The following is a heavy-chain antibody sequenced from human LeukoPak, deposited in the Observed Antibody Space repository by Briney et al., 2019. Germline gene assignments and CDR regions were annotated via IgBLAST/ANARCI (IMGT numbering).Heavy chain of an antibody. Sequence: ASVKVSCKASGYTFTSYYMHWVRQAPGQGLEWMGWINPKSGGTKYAQKFEGWVTMTRDTSISTAYMEVSGLKSDDTAVYYCARVWSTAATGWNWFDPWGQGTLVTVSS. CDR2: INPKSGGT. V-gene: IGHV1-2*04. J-gene: IGHJ5*02. D-gene: IGHD6-13*01. CDR3: ARVWSTAATGWNWFDP. CDR1: GYTFTSYY.